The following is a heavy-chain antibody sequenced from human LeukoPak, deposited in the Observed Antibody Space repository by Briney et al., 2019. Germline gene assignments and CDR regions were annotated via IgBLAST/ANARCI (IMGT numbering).Heavy chain of an antibody. Sequence: ASVNVSCKSSGYTFTDYYMHWVRQARGQGREGMGWINPNSGGTNYTQKFQGRVTITRDTSISTAYMELSRLRSDATAVYYCAREGPIVGATHLVDYWGQGTLVTVSS. CDR1: GYTFTDYY. V-gene: IGHV1-2*02. J-gene: IGHJ4*02. D-gene: IGHD1-26*01. CDR2: INPNSGGT. CDR3: AREGPIVGATHLVDY.